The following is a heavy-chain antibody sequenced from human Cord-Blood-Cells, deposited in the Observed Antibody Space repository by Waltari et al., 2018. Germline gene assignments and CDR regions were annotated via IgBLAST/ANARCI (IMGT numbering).Heavy chain of an antibody. V-gene: IGHV3-48*03. CDR1: GFTFSSYE. D-gene: IGHD2-2*01. Sequence: EVQLVESGGGLVQPGGSLRLSCAASGFTFSSYEMNWVRQAPGKGLEWVSYISSSGSTIYYADSVKGRFTISRDNAKNSLYLLMNSLRAEDTAVYYCARMPPTADAFDIWGQGTMVTVSS. CDR3: ARMPPTADAFDI. CDR2: ISSSGSTI. J-gene: IGHJ3*02.